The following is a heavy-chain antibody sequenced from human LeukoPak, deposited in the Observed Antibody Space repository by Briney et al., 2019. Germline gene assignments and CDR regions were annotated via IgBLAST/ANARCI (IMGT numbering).Heavy chain of an antibody. V-gene: IGHV3-30-3*01. J-gene: IGHJ3*02. Sequence: GGSLRLSCAASGFTFSSYTMNWVRQAPGKGLEWVAVISYDGSNKYYADSVKGRFTISRDNSKNSLYLQMNSLRAEDTAVYYCARDDYGGNSDLDAFDIWGQGTMVTVSS. CDR1: GFTFSSYT. D-gene: IGHD4-23*01. CDR2: ISYDGSNK. CDR3: ARDDYGGNSDLDAFDI.